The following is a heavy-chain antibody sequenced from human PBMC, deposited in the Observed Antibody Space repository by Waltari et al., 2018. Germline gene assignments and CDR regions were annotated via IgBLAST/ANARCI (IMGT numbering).Heavy chain of an antibody. D-gene: IGHD4-17*01. V-gene: IGHV4-39*01. Sequence: QLQLQESGPGLVKPSETLSLTCTVSGGSISSSSYYWGWIRQPPGKGLEWIGSIYYSGGTYYNPSLKRRVTISVDTSKNQFSRKLSSVTAADTAVYYCARHDYGGNSPHWYFDLWGRGTLVTVSS. CDR1: GGSISSSSYY. CDR2: IYYSGGT. CDR3: ARHDYGGNSPHWYFDL. J-gene: IGHJ2*01.